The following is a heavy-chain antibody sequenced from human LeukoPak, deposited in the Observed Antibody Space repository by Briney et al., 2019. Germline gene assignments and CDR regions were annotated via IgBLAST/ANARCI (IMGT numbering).Heavy chain of an antibody. Sequence: SVKVSCKASGYTFTSYGISWVRQAPGQGLEWMGRIIPILGIANYTQKFQGRVTITADKSTSTAYMELSSLRSEDTAVYYCASQIHYYGSGSYGYWGQGTLVTVSS. D-gene: IGHD3-10*01. J-gene: IGHJ4*02. V-gene: IGHV1-69*04. CDR2: IIPILGIA. CDR1: GYTFTSYG. CDR3: ASQIHYYGSGSYGY.